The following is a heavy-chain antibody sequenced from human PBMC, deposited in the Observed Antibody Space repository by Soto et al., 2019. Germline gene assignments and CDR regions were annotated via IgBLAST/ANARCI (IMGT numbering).Heavy chain of an antibody. CDR3: AKGPAEGRTYYYYYMDV. CDR1: GFTFSSYG. CDR2: ISYDGSNK. V-gene: IGHV3-30*18. J-gene: IGHJ6*03. Sequence: PGGSLRLSCAASGFTFSSYGMHWVRQAPGKGLEWVAVISYDGSNKYYADSVKGRFTISRDNSKNTLYLQMNSLRAEDTAVYYCAKGPAEGRTYYYYYMDVWGKGTTVTVSS. D-gene: IGHD3-10*01.